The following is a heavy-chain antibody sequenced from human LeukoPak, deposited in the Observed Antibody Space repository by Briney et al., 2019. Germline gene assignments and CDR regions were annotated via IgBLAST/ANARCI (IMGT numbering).Heavy chain of an antibody. D-gene: IGHD3-22*01. V-gene: IGHV6-1*01. J-gene: IGHJ6*02. CDR1: GDSVSSNSAA. Sequence: SQTLSLTCAISGDSVSSNSAAWNWIRQSPSRGLEWLGRTYYRSKWYNDYAVSVKSRITINPDTSKNQFSLQLNSVTPEDTAVYYCAAQGVGVYYDSSGGNYYYYGMDVWGQGTTVTVSS. CDR2: TYYRSKWYN. CDR3: AAQGVGVYYDSSGGNYYYYGMDV.